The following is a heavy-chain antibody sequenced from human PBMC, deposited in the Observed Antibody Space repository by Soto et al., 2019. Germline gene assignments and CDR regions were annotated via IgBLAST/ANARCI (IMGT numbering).Heavy chain of an antibody. CDR2: ISGSGGST. V-gene: IGHV3-23*01. D-gene: IGHD3-9*01. CDR1: GFTFSSYA. CDR3: AKITESALNYDILTGYSDNPYYFDY. J-gene: IGHJ4*02. Sequence: GGSLRLSCAASGFTFSSYAMSWVRQAPGKGLEWVSAISGSGGSTYYADSVKGRFTISRDNSKNTLYLQMNSLRAEDTAVYYCAKITESALNYDILTGYSDNPYYFDYWGQGTLVTVSS.